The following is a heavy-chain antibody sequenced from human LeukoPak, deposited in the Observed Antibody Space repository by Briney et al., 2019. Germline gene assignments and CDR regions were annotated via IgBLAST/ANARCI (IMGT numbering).Heavy chain of an antibody. V-gene: IGHV1-8*01. CDR3: ARGPWGYYYDSSGYYDY. Sequence: ASVKVSCKASGYTFTSYDINWVRPATGQGLEWMGWMNPNSGNTGYAQKFQGRVTMTRNTSISTAYMELSSLRSEDTAVYYCARGPWGYYYDSSGYYDYWGQGTLVTVSS. D-gene: IGHD3-22*01. J-gene: IGHJ4*02. CDR1: GYTFTSYD. CDR2: MNPNSGNT.